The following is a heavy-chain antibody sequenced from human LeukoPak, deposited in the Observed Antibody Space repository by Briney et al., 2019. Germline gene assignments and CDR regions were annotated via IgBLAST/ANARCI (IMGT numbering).Heavy chain of an antibody. CDR3: ARDYGGKGNWFDP. V-gene: IGHV3-30*03. J-gene: IGHJ5*02. Sequence: GGSLRLSCAASGFTFSSYSMNWVRQAPGKGLEWVAVISYDGSNKYYADSVKGRFTISRDNSKNTLYLQMNSLRAEDTAVYYCARDYGGKGNWFDPWGQGTLVTVSS. CDR1: GFTFSSYS. CDR2: ISYDGSNK. D-gene: IGHD4-23*01.